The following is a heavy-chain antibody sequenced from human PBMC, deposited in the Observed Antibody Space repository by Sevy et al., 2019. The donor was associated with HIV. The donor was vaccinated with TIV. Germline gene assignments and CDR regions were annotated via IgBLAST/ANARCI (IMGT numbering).Heavy chain of an antibody. D-gene: IGHD3-22*01. CDR1: GYTFTSYY. Sequence: ASVKVSCKASGYTFTSYYMHWVRQAPGQGLEWMGIINPSGGSTSYAQKFQGRVTMTRDTSTSTVYMELSSLRSEDTAVYYCARGNRITMIVVADFDYWGQRTLVTVSS. V-gene: IGHV1-46*01. CDR2: INPSGGST. J-gene: IGHJ4*02. CDR3: ARGNRITMIVVADFDY.